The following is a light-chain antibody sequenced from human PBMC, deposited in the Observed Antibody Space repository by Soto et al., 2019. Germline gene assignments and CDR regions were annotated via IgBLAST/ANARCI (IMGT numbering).Light chain of an antibody. V-gene: IGKV3-11*01. CDR1: QSVSKY. CDR2: DAS. J-gene: IGKJ4*01. CDR3: QQRSNWPQIT. Sequence: EIVLTQSPATLSLSPGERATLSCRASQSVSKYLAWYQQKPGQAPRLLIHDASNRATGIPARFSGSGSGTDVTLTISSREPEDFGVSYCQQRSNWPQITFGGGTKVEIK.